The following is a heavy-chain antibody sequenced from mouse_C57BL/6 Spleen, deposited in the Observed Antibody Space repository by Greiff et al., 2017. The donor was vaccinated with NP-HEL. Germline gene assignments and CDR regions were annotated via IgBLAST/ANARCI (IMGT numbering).Heavy chain of an antibody. J-gene: IGHJ1*03. V-gene: IGHV5-15*04. D-gene: IGHD4-1*01. CDR3: ARRGLTGYWYFDV. CDR2: ISNLAYSI. Sequence: EVKLMESGGGLVQPGGSLKLSCAASGFTFSDYGMAWVRQAPRKGPEWVAFISNLAYSIYYADTVTGRFTISRENAKNTLYLEMSSLRSEDTAMYYCARRGLTGYWYFDVWGTGTTVTVSS. CDR1: GFTFSDYG.